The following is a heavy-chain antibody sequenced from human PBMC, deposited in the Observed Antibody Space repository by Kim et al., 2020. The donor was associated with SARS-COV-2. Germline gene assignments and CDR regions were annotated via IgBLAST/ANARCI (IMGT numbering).Heavy chain of an antibody. CDR2: IYPGDSDT. CDR3: ARQRVPDGGNSLDYYGMDV. CDR1: GYSFTSYW. J-gene: IGHJ6*02. Sequence: GESLKISCKGSGYSFTSYWIGWVRQMPGKGLEWMGIIYPGDSDTRYSPSFQGQVTISADKSISTAYLQWSSLKASDTAMYYCARQRVPDGGNSLDYYGMDVWGQGTTVTVSS. V-gene: IGHV5-51*01. D-gene: IGHD2-21*02.